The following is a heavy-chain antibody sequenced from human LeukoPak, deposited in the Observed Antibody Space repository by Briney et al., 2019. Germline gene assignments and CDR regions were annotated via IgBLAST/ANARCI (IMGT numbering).Heavy chain of an antibody. CDR2: ISGDGGST. D-gene: IGHD6-19*01. CDR3: ARESESSGWYDY. V-gene: IGHV3-43*02. Sequence: PGGSLRLSCAASGFTVSSSYISWVRQAPGKGLEWVSLISGDGGSTFYADSVKGRFTISRDNSKNSLYLQMNSLRSDDTALYYCARESESSGWYDYWGQGTLVTVSS. J-gene: IGHJ4*02. CDR1: GFTVSSSY.